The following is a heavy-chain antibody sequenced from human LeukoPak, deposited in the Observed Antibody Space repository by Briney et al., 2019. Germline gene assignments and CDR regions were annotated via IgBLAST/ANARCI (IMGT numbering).Heavy chain of an antibody. V-gene: IGHV3-23*01. CDR3: ARDVEGTGWPYYGLDV. J-gene: IGHJ6*02. CDR2: IVGGGVTT. CDR1: GFTFSRYG. D-gene: IGHD6-19*01. Sequence: GGSLRLSCEASGFTFSRYGLSWVRQAPGKGLEWVSIIVGGGVTTYYARSVKGRFTVSRDDSRSTMYLQMNSLTADDTAVYYCARDVEGTGWPYYGLDVWGQGTTVTVSS.